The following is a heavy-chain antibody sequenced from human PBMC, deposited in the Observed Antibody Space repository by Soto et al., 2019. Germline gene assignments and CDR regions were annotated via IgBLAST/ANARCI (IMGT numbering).Heavy chain of an antibody. Sequence: QVQLVQSGAEVKKPGSSVKVSCKASGGTFSSYAISWVRQAPGQGLEWMGGILPIFGTANYAQNFQGRVNNTADKSTSTAYMELSSMRSEDTRVYYCARVSYRLWATDFGYWGQGTLGTVSS. CDR2: ILPIFGTA. V-gene: IGHV1-69*14. CDR1: GGTFSSYA. D-gene: IGHD3-16*02. CDR3: ARVSYRLWATDFGY. J-gene: IGHJ4*02.